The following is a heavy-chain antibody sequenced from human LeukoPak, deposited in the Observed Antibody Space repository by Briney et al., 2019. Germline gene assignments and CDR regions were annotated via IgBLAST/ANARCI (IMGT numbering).Heavy chain of an antibody. J-gene: IGHJ4*02. CDR2: ISGSGDKT. CDR3: AKEWKYSFNWYQYYFDH. D-gene: IGHD1-1*01. Sequence: PGGSLRLSCAASGFTFSNYATSWVRQAPGKGLEWVSAISGSGDKTYYADSVKGRFTISRDNSKNTLYLQMNSLRADDTAVYYCAKEWKYSFNWYQYYFDHWGQGTLVTVSS. V-gene: IGHV3-23*01. CDR1: GFTFSNYA.